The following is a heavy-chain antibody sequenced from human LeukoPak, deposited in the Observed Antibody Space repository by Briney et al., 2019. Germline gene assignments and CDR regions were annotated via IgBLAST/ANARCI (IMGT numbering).Heavy chain of an antibody. D-gene: IGHD5-12*01. V-gene: IGHV5-10-1*01. J-gene: IGHJ4*02. Sequence: SIDPSASYPNSPPSFQGLVTISADTSISTAYLQWSSLKASDTAMYYCARQGSGYDYYYFDYWGQGTLVTVSS. CDR2: IDPSASYP. CDR3: ARQGSGYDYYYFDY.